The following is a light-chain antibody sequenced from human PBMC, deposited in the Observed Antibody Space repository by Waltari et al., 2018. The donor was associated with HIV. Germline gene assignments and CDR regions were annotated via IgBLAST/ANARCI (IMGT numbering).Light chain of an antibody. J-gene: IGLJ2*01. V-gene: IGLV1-47*01. Sequence: QSVLTQPPSTSGTPGQRVTISCSGSISNIGNNYVSWYQHLPGTAPKLLIYNNNRRPSGLPDRFSGSKSDTSASLAISGLRSEDEADYYCSTWDDKMSGVIFGGGTKLTVL. CDR1: ISNIGNNY. CDR2: NNN. CDR3: STWDDKMSGVI.